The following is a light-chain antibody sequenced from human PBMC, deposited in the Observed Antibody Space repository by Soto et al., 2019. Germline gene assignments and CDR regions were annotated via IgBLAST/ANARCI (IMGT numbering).Light chain of an antibody. Sequence: QSALTQPASVSGSPGQSITISCTGTSSDVGAYNYVSWYQQHPDKAPKLMIFVVSDRPSGVSNRFSGSNSGNTASLTISGLQAEDEADYFCSSYTSNSTLVFGGGTQLTVL. CDR2: VVS. V-gene: IGLV2-14*01. J-gene: IGLJ3*02. CDR3: SSYTSNSTLV. CDR1: SSDVGAYNY.